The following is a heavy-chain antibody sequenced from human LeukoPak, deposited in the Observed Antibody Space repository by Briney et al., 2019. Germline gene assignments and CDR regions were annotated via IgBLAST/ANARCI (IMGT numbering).Heavy chain of an antibody. CDR3: VREQYSYGYFEN. CDR2: ISSSGSTI. CDR1: GFTFSSYE. J-gene: IGHJ4*02. Sequence: PGGSLRLSCAASGFTFSSYEMNWVRQAPGKGLEWVSYISSSGSTINYADSVKGRFTISRDNAKNSLYPQMNSLRAEDTAVYYCVREQYSYGYFENWGQGTLVTVSS. D-gene: IGHD5-18*01. V-gene: IGHV3-48*03.